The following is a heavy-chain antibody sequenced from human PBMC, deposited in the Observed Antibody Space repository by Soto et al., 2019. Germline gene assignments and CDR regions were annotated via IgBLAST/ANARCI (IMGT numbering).Heavy chain of an antibody. V-gene: IGHV5-51*01. CDR1: GYTFTNYW. J-gene: IGHJ6*01. CDR3: AASILHYGMDC. D-gene: IGHD3-3*01. Sequence: XESLLIPYTGCGYTFTNYWIGRVRRMPGKGPEWMGIIYPGDSDTKYNPSFQGQVTISAEKSITTTYLQWSSLKASDTAIYYCAASILHYGMDCWGQGHTVTLSS. CDR2: IYPGDSDT.